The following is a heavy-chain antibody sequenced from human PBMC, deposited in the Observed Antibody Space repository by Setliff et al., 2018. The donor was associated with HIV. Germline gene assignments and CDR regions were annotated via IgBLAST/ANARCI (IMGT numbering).Heavy chain of an antibody. V-gene: IGHV1-18*01. CDR3: ASAYCGGDCYSVGDAFDI. CDR2: ISTYSDET. D-gene: IGHD2-21*02. CDR1: GYTFTAYG. Sequence: GASVKVSCKPSGYTFTAYGLSWVRQAPGQGLEWMGWISTYSDETSYAQKLQGRVTMTTDTSTSTAYMELRRLRFDDTAVYYCASAYCGGDCYSVGDAFDIWGQGTMVTVSS. J-gene: IGHJ3*02.